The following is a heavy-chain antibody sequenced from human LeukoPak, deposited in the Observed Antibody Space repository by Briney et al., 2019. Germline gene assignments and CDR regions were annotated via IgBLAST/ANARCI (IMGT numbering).Heavy chain of an antibody. Sequence: GGSLRLSCVVSGFRFSDYYMSWIRQTPGKGLEFISYISGSGDAIYYTDSVKGRFTISRDNAKNSLYLQPDSLSAEDTAVYYCASLYDSTGFCFDYWGQGALVTVSS. V-gene: IGHV3-11*01. D-gene: IGHD3-22*01. CDR3: ASLYDSTGFCFDY. J-gene: IGHJ4*02. CDR1: GFRFSDYY. CDR2: ISGSGDAI.